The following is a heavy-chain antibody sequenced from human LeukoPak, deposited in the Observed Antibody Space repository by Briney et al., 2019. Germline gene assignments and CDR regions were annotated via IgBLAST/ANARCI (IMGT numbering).Heavy chain of an antibody. Sequence: SETLSLTCAVYGGSFSGYYWSWIRQPPGKGLEWIGYIYYSGSTNYNPSLKSRVTISVDTSKNQFSLKVSSVTAADTAVYYCARRGGSGRSFDYWGQGTLVIVSS. CDR1: GGSFSGYY. D-gene: IGHD3-10*01. J-gene: IGHJ4*02. V-gene: IGHV4-59*01. CDR2: IYYSGST. CDR3: ARRGGSGRSFDY.